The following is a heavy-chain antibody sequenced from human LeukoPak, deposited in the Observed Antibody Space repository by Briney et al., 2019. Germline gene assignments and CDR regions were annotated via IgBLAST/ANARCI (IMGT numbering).Heavy chain of an antibody. CDR2: IYYSGST. D-gene: IGHD4-17*01. V-gene: IGHV4-59*08. CDR3: ARQGEVGDYFDY. J-gene: IGHJ4*02. CDR1: SGSISSYY. Sequence: SETLSLTCTVSSGSISSYYWSWIRQPPGKGLEWIGYIYYSGSTNYNPSLKSRVTISVDTSKNQFSLKLSSLTAADTAVYYCARQGEVGDYFDYWGQGTLVTVSS.